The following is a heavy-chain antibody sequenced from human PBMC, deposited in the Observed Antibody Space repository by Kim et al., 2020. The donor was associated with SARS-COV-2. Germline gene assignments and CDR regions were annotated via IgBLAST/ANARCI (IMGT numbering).Heavy chain of an antibody. D-gene: IGHD4-4*01. CDR3: ARVSYSKHWVFDY. V-gene: IGHV4-59*01. J-gene: IGHJ4*02. Sequence: YNPSLKSRVTISVDTSKNQFSLKLSSVTAADTAVYYCARVSYSKHWVFDYWGQGTLVTVSS.